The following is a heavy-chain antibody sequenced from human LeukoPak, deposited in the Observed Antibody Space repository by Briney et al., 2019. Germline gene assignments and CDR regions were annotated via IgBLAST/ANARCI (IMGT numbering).Heavy chain of an antibody. CDR2: ISSSGSTI. CDR1: GFTFSSYE. D-gene: IGHD5-18*01. Sequence: PGGSLRLSCAASGFTFSSYEMNWVRQAPGKGLEWVSYISSSGSTIYYADSVKGRFTISRDNAKNSLYLQMNSLRAEDTAVYYCAREGGYSYGYGLGAFDIWGQGTMVTVSS. CDR3: AREGGYSYGYGLGAFDI. V-gene: IGHV3-48*03. J-gene: IGHJ3*02.